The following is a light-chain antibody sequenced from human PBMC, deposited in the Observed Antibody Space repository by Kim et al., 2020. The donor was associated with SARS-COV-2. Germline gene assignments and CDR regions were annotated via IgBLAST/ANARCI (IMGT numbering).Light chain of an antibody. Sequence: EVVLTQSPGTLSLSPGERATLSCRASRSVDNNYLAWYQQRPGQAPRLLIYSISKRATGIPDRFSGSGSGTDFTLTISRLEPEDFVVYFCQYYDRSLSTFGQGTKLEI. CDR2: SIS. J-gene: IGKJ2*01. CDR3: QYYDRSLST. CDR1: RSVDNNY. V-gene: IGKV3-20*01.